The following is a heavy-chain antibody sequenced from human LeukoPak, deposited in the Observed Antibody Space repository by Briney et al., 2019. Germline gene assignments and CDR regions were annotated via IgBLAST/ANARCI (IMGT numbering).Heavy chain of an antibody. CDR3: AKERGGYSYGPHYYFDY. J-gene: IGHJ4*02. Sequence: GGSLRLSCAASGFTFSDFAMSWVRQAPGKGLDWVSPISGTGVITYYPDSVKGRFTISRDNSKNTLFLHMNSLRDEDTAVYYCAKERGGYSYGPHYYFDYWGQGTLVTVSS. D-gene: IGHD5-18*01. CDR2: ISGTGVIT. CDR1: GFTFSDFA. V-gene: IGHV3-23*01.